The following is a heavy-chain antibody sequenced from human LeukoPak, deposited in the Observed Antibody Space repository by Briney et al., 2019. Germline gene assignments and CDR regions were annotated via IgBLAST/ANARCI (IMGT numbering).Heavy chain of an antibody. CDR2: ISYDGNIK. CDR1: GFTFSSYA. J-gene: IGHJ4*02. V-gene: IGHV3-30*04. D-gene: IGHD1-26*01. Sequence: PGRSLRLSCAASGFTFSSYAMHWVRQAPGKGLEWVASISYDGNIKYYADSVKGRFTISRDNSRNTLFLQMSSLKIDDTAVFYCARNLGGFVGATLLDYSGQGTLITVSS. CDR3: ARNLGGFVGATLLDY.